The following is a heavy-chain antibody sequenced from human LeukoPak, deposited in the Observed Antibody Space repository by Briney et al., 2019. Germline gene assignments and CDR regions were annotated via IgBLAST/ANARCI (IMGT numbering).Heavy chain of an antibody. CDR1: GFTFSSYA. J-gene: IGHJ6*03. CDR3: AKNPAIRVEPHYYYYYMDV. CDR2: ISGSGGST. V-gene: IGHV3-23*01. Sequence: PGEPLRLSCAASGFTFSSYAMSWVRQAPGKGLEWVSAISGSGGSTYYADSVKGRFTISRDNSKNTLYLQMNSLRAEDTAVYYCAKNPAIRVEPHYYYYYMDVWGKGTTVTVSS. D-gene: IGHD1-1*01.